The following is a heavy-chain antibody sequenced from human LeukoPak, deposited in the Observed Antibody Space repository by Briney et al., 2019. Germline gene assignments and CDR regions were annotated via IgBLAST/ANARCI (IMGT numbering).Heavy chain of an antibody. Sequence: GGSLRLSCATSGFTFSSHTMNWVRQAPGKGLEWVSSISSTPGNMWYADSVKGRFTISRDNAKDALYLQMNDLRDEDTAVYYCARDHIDWLYVGADFWGQGTLVTVSS. J-gene: IGHJ4*02. CDR1: GFTFSSHT. CDR3: ARDHIDWLYVGADF. V-gene: IGHV3-21*01. CDR2: ISSTPGNM. D-gene: IGHD3-9*01.